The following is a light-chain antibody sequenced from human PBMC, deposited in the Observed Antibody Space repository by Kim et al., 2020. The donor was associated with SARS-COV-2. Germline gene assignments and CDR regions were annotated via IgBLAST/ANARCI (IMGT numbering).Light chain of an antibody. CDR3: QAWDSSTAV. J-gene: IGLJ2*01. V-gene: IGLV3-1*01. CDR2: QDS. Sequence: VSPGTTASITCSGDKLGDKYACWYQQKQGQSPVLVIYQDSKRPSGIPERFSGSNSGNTATLTISGTQAMDEADYYCQAWDSSTAVFGGGTQLTVL. CDR1: KLGDKY.